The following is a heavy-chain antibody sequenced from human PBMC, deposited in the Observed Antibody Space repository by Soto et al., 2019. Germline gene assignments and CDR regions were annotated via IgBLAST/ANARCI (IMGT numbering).Heavy chain of an antibody. CDR1: WFRFTRYW. V-gene: IGHV5-10-1*01. D-gene: IGHD1-26*01. Sequence: GEALKTSFKGPWFRFTRYWISWVRQMPGKGLEWMGRIDPSDSYTNYSPSFQGHVTISADKSISTAYLQWSSMKASDTAMYYCARQGATTYSYGMDVWGQGT. J-gene: IGHJ6*02. CDR2: IDPSDSYT. CDR3: ARQGATTYSYGMDV.